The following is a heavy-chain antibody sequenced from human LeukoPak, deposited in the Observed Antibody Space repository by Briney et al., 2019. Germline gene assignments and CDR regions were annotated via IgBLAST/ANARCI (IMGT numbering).Heavy chain of an antibody. D-gene: IGHD6-6*01. CDR3: ARDRRYYFDY. CDR1: GFTVSSNY. V-gene: IGHV3-53*01. Sequence: SGGSLRLSCAVSGFTVSSNYMSWVRQAPGKGLEWVSVLYSGGSTYYADSVKGRFTISRDNSKNTLYLQMNSLRAEDTAVYYCARDRRYYFDYWGQGTLVTVSS. J-gene: IGHJ4*02. CDR2: LYSGGST.